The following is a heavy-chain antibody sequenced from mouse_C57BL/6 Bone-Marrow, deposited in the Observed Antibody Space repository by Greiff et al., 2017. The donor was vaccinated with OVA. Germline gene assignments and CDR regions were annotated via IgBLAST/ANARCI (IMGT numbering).Heavy chain of an antibody. CDR1: GYSFTSYW. Sequence: VQLKESGTVLARPGASVKMSCKASGYSFTSYWMHWVKQRPGQGLEWIGSIYPGNSDTSYNQKFKGKAKLTAGTSASTAYMELSSLTNEDSAVYYCTRWGFCFADWGQGTLVTVSA. CDR2: IYPGNSDT. V-gene: IGHV1-5*01. J-gene: IGHJ3*01. CDR3: TRWGFCFAD.